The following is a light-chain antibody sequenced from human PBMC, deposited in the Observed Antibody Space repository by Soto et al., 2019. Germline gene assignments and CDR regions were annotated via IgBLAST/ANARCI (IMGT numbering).Light chain of an antibody. CDR3: ILDDIFPRT. CDR2: AAS. J-gene: IGKJ1*01. CDR1: QGISNY. Sequence: DIQMTQSPSVMSASVGDRVTITCRASQGISNYLVWFQQKPGKVPNRMIYAASSLESGVPSRFKASVSGTEVTLTVISLQAEDFDTYSSILDDIFPRTLSQGTKLEIK. V-gene: IGKV1-17*03.